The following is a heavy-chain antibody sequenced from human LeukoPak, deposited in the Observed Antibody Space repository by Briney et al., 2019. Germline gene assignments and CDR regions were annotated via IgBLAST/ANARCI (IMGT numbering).Heavy chain of an antibody. Sequence: GGSLRLSRAASGFTFSSYSMNWVRQAPGKGLEWVSSISSSSSYIYYADSVKGRFTISRDNAKNSLYLQMNSLRAEDTAVYYCARDSRPYSSGWYPDYWGQGTLVTVSS. CDR3: ARDSRPYSSGWYPDY. CDR2: ISSSSSYI. D-gene: IGHD6-19*01. J-gene: IGHJ4*02. CDR1: GFTFSSYS. V-gene: IGHV3-21*01.